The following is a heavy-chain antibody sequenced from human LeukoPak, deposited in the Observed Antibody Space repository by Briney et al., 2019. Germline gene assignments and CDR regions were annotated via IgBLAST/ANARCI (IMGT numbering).Heavy chain of an antibody. CDR1: GFTFSSYE. V-gene: IGHV3-48*03. CDR2: ISSSGSTI. J-gene: IGHJ6*03. CDR3: AKDDNWRGSYNYYYMDV. Sequence: GGSLRLSCAASGFTFSSYEMNWVRQAPGKGLEWVSYISSSGSTIYYADSVKGRFTISRDNAKNSLYLQMNSLRAEDTAVYYCAKDDNWRGSYNYYYMDVWGKGTSVTVSS. D-gene: IGHD3-3*01.